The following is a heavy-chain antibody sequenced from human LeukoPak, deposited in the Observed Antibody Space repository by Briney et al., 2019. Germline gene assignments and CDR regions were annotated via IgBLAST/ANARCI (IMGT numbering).Heavy chain of an antibody. J-gene: IGHJ3*02. CDR2: IFYSGST. CDR1: GGSISNNNYY. Sequence: SETLSLTCTVSGGSISNNNYYWGWIRQPPGKGLEWIGNIFYSGSTYYNPSLMGRVTISVDTSMRQFSLNLRSLTAADTAVYFCARLRASDTFDIWGQGTLVTVSS. V-gene: IGHV4-39*01. CDR3: ARLRASDTFDI.